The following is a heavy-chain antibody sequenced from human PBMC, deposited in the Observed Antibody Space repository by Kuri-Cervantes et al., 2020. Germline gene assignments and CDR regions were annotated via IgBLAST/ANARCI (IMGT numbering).Heavy chain of an antibody. CDR3: ARGTSSLDF. V-gene: IGHV3-30*07. CDR2: ISYDGSNK. D-gene: IGHD1-1*01. CDR1: GFTFSSYA. J-gene: IGHJ4*02. Sequence: GGSLRLSCAASGFTFSSYAMHWVCQAPGKGLEWVAVISYDGSNKYYADSVKGRFTISRDNSKNTLYLQMNSLRAEDTAVYYCARGTSSLDFWGQGTLVTVSS.